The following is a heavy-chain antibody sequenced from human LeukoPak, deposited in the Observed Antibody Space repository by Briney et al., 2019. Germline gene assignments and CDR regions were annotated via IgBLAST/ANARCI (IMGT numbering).Heavy chain of an antibody. CDR1: GFTFSSYA. CDR3: APRPTVTIDY. CDR2: ISGSGGST. J-gene: IGHJ4*02. V-gene: IGHV3-23*01. D-gene: IGHD4-17*01. Sequence: TGGSLRLSCAAPGFTFSSYAMTWVRQAPGKGLEWVSSISGSGGSTNYADSVKGRFTISRDNSQNTLYLQMNSLRPEDTAVYYCAPRPTVTIDYWGQGTLVTVSS.